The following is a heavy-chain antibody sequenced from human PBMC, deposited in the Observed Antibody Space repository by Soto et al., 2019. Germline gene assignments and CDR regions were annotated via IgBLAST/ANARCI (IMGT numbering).Heavy chain of an antibody. CDR2: ISGSGSNP. V-gene: IGHV3-23*01. D-gene: IGHD4-17*01. CDR3: AKTASMTIRDGFDH. Sequence: EVQVLESGGGLVQPGGSLRLSCAASGFTFSSYAMSWVRQAPGQGLEWVSAISGSGSNPYYADSVKGRFTISRYNSKNTLYLQMNSLRAEDTDLYDCAKTASMTIRDGFDHWGQGTLVTVSS. J-gene: IGHJ4*02. CDR1: GFTFSSYA.